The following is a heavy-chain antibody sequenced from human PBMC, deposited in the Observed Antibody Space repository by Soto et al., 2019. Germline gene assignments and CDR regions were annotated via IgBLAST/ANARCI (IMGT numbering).Heavy chain of an antibody. CDR1: GYTFTSYA. V-gene: IGHV1-3*01. CDR3: ARGLRTTNWFDP. D-gene: IGHD4-17*01. CDR2: INAGNGNT. J-gene: IGHJ5*02. Sequence: ASVKVSCKASGYTFTSYAMHWVRQAPGQRLEWMGWINAGNGNTKYSQKFQGRVTITRDTSASTAYMERSSLRSEDTAVYYCARGLRTTNWFDPWGQGTLVTVSS.